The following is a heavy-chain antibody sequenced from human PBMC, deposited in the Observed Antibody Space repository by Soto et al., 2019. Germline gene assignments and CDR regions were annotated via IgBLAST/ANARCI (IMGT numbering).Heavy chain of an antibody. CDR3: ARESGMATGDY. Sequence: SETLSLTCTVSGGSVSSGSYYWSWIRQPPGKGLEWIGYIYYSGSTNYNPSLKSRVTMSVDKSKNQLSLKLSSVTAADTAVYYCARESGMATGDYWGQGILVTVSS. D-gene: IGHD5-12*01. V-gene: IGHV4-61*01. J-gene: IGHJ4*02. CDR2: IYYSGST. CDR1: GGSVSSGSYY.